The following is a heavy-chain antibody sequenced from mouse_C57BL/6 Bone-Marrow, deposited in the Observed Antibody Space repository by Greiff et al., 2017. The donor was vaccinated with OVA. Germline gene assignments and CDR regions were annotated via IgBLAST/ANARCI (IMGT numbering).Heavy chain of an antibody. J-gene: IGHJ4*01. Sequence: VQLQQSGPELVKPGASVKISCKASGYTFTDYYMNWVKQSHGKSLEWIGVVNPNHGGYRYNQKFKGKATLTVDKSSSTAYMELRSLTSEDSAVYDCARLEAMDYWGQGTSVTVSS. V-gene: IGHV1-26*01. CDR1: GYTFTDYY. CDR2: VNPNHGGY. CDR3: ARLEAMDY.